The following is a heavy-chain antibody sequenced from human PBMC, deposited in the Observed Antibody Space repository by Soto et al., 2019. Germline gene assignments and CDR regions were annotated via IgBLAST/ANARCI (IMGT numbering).Heavy chain of an antibody. V-gene: IGHV1-8*01. CDR3: ARLQQLAQSDPNYYYYYGMDV. D-gene: IGHD6-13*01. CDR2: MNPNSGNT. CDR1: GYTFTSYD. Sequence: GASVKVSCKASGYTFTSYDINWVRQATGQGLEWMGWMNPNSGNTGYAQKFQGRVTMTRNTSISTAYMELSSLRSEDTAVYYCARLQQLAQSDPNYYYYYGMDVWGQGTTVTVSS. J-gene: IGHJ6*02.